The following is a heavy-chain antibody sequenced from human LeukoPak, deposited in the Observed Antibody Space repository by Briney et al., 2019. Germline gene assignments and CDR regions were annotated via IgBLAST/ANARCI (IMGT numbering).Heavy chain of an antibody. CDR1: GESSFSSYY. CDR3: SRQVVGNDY. V-gene: IGHV4-34*01. Sequence: PSETLSLTCAVYGESSFSSYYWSWIRQTPGGALEWIGEINHSGYTNYNPSLKSRVTLSIDTSKNQFSLRRNSVTAADTAVYYCSRQVVGNDYWGQGTLVTVSS. D-gene: IGHD3-22*01. CDR2: INHSGYT. J-gene: IGHJ4*02.